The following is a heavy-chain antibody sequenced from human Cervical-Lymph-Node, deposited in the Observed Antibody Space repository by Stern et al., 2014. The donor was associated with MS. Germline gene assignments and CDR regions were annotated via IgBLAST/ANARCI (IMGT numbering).Heavy chain of an antibody. V-gene: IGHV5-51*01. J-gene: IGHJ4*02. CDR2: IYPGDTEN. CDR1: GYKFSIYW. D-gene: IGHD1-14*01. CDR3: ARQTTAWASDV. Sequence: EVQLVESGAELIRPGESLKISCKGSGYKFSIYWIAWVRQMPGKGLEWMGIIYPGDTENRYRPTFQGQVTMSADKSTSTAYLQWSSLNAADTAMYFCARQTTAWASDVWGQGTLVTVSS.